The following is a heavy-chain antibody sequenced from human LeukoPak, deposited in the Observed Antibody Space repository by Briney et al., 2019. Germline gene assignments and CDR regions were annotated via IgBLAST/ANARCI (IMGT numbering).Heavy chain of an antibody. CDR3: ARKGGYSYGLPPFDL. CDR2: IYYSGST. V-gene: IGHV4-59*01. J-gene: IGHJ2*01. Sequence: SEALSLTCTVSGGSISSYYWSWIRQPPGKGLEWIGYIYYSGSTNYNPSLKSRVTISVDTSKNQFSLRLSSVTAADTAVYYCARKGGYSYGLPPFDLWGRGTLVTVSS. CDR1: GGSISSYY. D-gene: IGHD5-18*01.